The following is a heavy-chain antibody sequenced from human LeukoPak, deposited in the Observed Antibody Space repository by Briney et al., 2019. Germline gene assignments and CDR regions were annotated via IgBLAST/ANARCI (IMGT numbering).Heavy chain of an antibody. D-gene: IGHD3-10*01. Sequence: PGSSVKVSCKASGGTFSSYAISWVRQAPGQGLEWMGGIIPIFGTANYAQKFQGRVTITADESTSTAYMELSSLRSEDTAVYYCAREGAVGYYGSGSYKGGIDYWGQGTLVTVSS. CDR1: GGTFSSYA. CDR2: IIPIFGTA. J-gene: IGHJ4*02. CDR3: AREGAVGYYGSGSYKGGIDY. V-gene: IGHV1-69*01.